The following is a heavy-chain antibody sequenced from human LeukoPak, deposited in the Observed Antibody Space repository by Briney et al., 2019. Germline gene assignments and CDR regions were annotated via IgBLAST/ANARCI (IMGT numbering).Heavy chain of an antibody. D-gene: IGHD3-10*01. V-gene: IGHV1-69*13. CDR2: IIPIFGAA. CDR1: GGTFSSYA. CDR3: ARAQVIEVRGVKRAYFDY. Sequence: SVKVSCKASGGTFSSYAISWVRQAPGQGLEWMGGIIPIFGAANYAQKFQGRVTITADESTSTAYMELSSLRSDDTAVYYCARAQVIEVRGVKRAYFDYWGQGTLVTVSS. J-gene: IGHJ4*02.